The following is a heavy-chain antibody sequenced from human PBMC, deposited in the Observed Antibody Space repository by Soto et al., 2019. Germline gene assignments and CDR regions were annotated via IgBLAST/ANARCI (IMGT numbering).Heavy chain of an antibody. CDR2: IIPISGTA. D-gene: IGHD2-2*01. V-gene: IGHV1-69*01. J-gene: IGHJ6*02. CDR1: GGTFSSYA. CDR3: ARSQGSSTSLEIYYYYYYGMDV. Sequence: QVQLVQSGAEVQKPGSSVKVSCKASGGTFSSYAISWVRQAPGQGLEWMGGIIPISGTANYAQKFQGRVTITADESTSTAYMGLSSLRSEDTAVYYCARSQGSSTSLEIYYYYYYGMDVWGQGTTVTVSS.